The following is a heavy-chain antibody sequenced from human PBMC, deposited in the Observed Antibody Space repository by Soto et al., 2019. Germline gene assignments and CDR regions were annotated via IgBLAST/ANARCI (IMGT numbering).Heavy chain of an antibody. CDR2: IYPGDSDT. Sequence: GESLKISCKASGYSFTSYWIGWVRQMPGKGLEWMGIIYPGDSDTRYSPSFQGQVTISADKSISTAYLQWSSLKASDTAMYYCARTTYYYYSSGYTYYYYGMDVWGQRTTVTGSS. CDR1: GYSFTSYW. V-gene: IGHV5-51*01. D-gene: IGHD3-22*01. J-gene: IGHJ6*02. CDR3: ARTTYYYYSSGYTYYYYGMDV.